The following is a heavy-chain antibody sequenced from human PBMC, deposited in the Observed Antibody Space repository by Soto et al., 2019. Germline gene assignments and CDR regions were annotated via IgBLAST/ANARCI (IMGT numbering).Heavy chain of an antibody. J-gene: IGHJ4*02. CDR1: GYTFTSYG. CDR2: ISAYNGNT. CDR3: ARDSGLPSITIFGVVNYSFDY. D-gene: IGHD3-3*01. V-gene: IGHV1-18*01. Sequence: ASVKVSYKASGYTFTSYGISWVRQAPGQGLEWMGWISAYNGNTNYAQKLQGRVTMTTDTSTSTAYMELRSLRSDDTAVYYCARDSGLPSITIFGVVNYSFDYWGQGTLVTVSS.